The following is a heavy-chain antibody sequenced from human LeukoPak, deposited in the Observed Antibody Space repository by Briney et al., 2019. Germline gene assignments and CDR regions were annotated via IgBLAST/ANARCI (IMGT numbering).Heavy chain of an antibody. Sequence: GGSLRLSCAASGFTFSSYEMNWVRQAPGKGLDWVSYISSSGSTIYYADSVKGRFTISRDNAKNSLYLQMNSLRAEDTAVYYCAPGGTYYDFWSGYYTFDYWGQGTLVTVSS. D-gene: IGHD3-3*01. CDR3: APGGTYYDFWSGYYTFDY. J-gene: IGHJ4*02. V-gene: IGHV3-48*03. CDR1: GFTFSSYE. CDR2: ISSSGSTI.